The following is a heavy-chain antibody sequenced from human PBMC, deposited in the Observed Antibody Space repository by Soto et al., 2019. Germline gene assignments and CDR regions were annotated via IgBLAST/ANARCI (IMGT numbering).Heavy chain of an antibody. CDR2: ISVVGSTK. CDR3: ARARDYDYHYSGMDV. Sequence: GGSLSLSCVASGFTFSSHEMKWVRPAPGKGLEWVSYISVVGSTKYYAGSVKGRFTISRDDAKNSLYLQMKSLRAEDTAVYYCARARDYDYHYSGMDVWGQGTTVTVSS. J-gene: IGHJ6*02. V-gene: IGHV3-48*03. CDR1: GFTFSSHE. D-gene: IGHD4-17*01.